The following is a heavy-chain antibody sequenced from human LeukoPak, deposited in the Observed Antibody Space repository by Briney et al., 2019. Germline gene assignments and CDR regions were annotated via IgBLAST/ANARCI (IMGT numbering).Heavy chain of an antibody. V-gene: IGHV3-23*01. D-gene: IGHD3-10*01. CDR1: GFTFSSYA. CDR3: AKGDYYGSGSFFKNGMDV. CDR2: VTASAGNT. J-gene: IGHJ6*02. Sequence: GGSLRFSCSGSGFTFSSYAMSWVRQAQGKGLEWVSAVTASAGNTYYADYVKGRFTISRDNSKTTLYLQVTSLRAEDTAVYYCAKGDYYGSGSFFKNGMDVWGQGTTVTVSS.